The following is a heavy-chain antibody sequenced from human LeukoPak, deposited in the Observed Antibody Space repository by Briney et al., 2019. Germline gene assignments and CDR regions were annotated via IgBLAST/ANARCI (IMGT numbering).Heavy chain of an antibody. CDR3: ARDRGGYFDY. Sequence: PGGSLRLSCAASGFTFSSYWLHWVRQAPGKGLVWVSRIKGDERSTNYADSVKGRFTISRDNAKNTVYLEMNSLRAEDTAVYYCARDRGGYFDYWGQGTLVTVSS. J-gene: IGHJ4*02. CDR1: GFTFSSYW. D-gene: IGHD3-3*01. V-gene: IGHV3-74*01. CDR2: IKGDERST.